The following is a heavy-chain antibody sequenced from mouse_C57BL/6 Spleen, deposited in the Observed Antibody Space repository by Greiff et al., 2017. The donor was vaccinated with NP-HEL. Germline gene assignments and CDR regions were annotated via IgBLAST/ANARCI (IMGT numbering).Heavy chain of an antibody. Sequence: EVKLQQSGPELVKPGASVKIPCKASGYTFTDYNMDWVKQSHGKSLEWIGDINPNNGGTIYNQKFKGKATLTVDKSSSTAYMELRSLTSEDTAVYYCARSGYYGSRGRMDYWGQGTSVTVSS. CDR2: INPNNGGT. CDR1: GYTFTDYN. CDR3: ARSGYYGSRGRMDY. D-gene: IGHD1-1*01. J-gene: IGHJ4*01. V-gene: IGHV1-18*01.